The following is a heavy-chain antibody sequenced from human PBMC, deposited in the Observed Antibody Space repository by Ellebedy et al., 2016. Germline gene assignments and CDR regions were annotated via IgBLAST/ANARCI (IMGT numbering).Heavy chain of an antibody. CDR2: ISGSGGRT. D-gene: IGHD5-18*01. Sequence: GESLKISCAASGLIVRSNYMSWVRQAPGKGLEWVSSISGSGGRTYYADSVKGRFTISRDNAKNSLYLQMNSLRAEDTAVYYCARGDTAMVTVDYWGQGTLVTVSS. CDR3: ARGDTAMVTVDY. J-gene: IGHJ4*02. V-gene: IGHV3-21*01. CDR1: GLIVRSNY.